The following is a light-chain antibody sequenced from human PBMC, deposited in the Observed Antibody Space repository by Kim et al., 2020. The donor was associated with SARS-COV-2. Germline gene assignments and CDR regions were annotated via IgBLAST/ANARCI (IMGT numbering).Light chain of an antibody. CDR1: QSVSSY. V-gene: IGKV3-11*01. CDR3: QQRTNWPPT. CDR2: DAS. J-gene: IGKJ5*01. Sequence: PGERATLSCRASQSVSSYLAWYQQKPGQAPRLLIYDASNRVTGIPARFSGSGSGTDFTLTISSLEPEDFAVYYCQQRTNWPPTFGQGTRLEIK.